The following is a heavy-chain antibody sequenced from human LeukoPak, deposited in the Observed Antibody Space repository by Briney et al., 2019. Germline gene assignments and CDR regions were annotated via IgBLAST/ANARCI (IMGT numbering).Heavy chain of an antibody. J-gene: IGHJ3*02. CDR2: ICHTGTT. D-gene: IGHD3-22*01. CDR3: ARAGYYDSTAFDI. CDR1: GVSVSSGNYY. Sequence: SETLSLTCTVSGVSVSSGNYYWSWIRQPPGKGLEWIGYICHTGTTNYNPSLKSRVTISLDTSKNHFSLRLSSVTAADTAVYYCARAGYYDSTAFDIWGQGTMVTVSS. V-gene: IGHV4-61*03.